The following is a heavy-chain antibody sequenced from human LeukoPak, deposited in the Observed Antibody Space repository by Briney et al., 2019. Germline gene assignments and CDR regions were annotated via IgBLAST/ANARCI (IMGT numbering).Heavy chain of an antibody. CDR3: ARAGYRPVYYYYGMDV. CDR1: GGTFSSYA. V-gene: IGHV1-69*04. CDR2: IIPILGIA. Sequence: SVKVSCKASGGTFSSYAISWVRQAPGQGLEWMGRIIPILGIANYAQKFQGRVTITADKSTSTAYMELSSLRSEDTAVYYCARAGYRPVYYYYGMDVWGQGTTVTVSS. D-gene: IGHD1-1*01. J-gene: IGHJ6*02.